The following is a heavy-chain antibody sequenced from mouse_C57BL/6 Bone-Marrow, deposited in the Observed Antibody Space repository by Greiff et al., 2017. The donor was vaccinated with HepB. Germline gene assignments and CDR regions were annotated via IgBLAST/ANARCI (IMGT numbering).Heavy chain of an antibody. CDR2: INPNNGGT. Sequence: EVQLQQSGPELVKPGASVKIPCKASGYTFTDYNMDWVKQSHGKSLEWIGDINPNNGGTIYNQKFKGKATLTVDKSSSTAYMELRSLTSEDTAVYYCARKTAQATRYAMDYWGQGTSVTVSS. J-gene: IGHJ4*01. V-gene: IGHV1-18*01. CDR1: GYTFTDYN. CDR3: ARKTAQATRYAMDY. D-gene: IGHD3-2*02.